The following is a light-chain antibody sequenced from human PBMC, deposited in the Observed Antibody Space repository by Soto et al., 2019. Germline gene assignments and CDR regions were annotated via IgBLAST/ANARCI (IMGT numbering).Light chain of an antibody. CDR2: KAS. CDR3: QQYSSYPWT. Sequence: DIQMTQSPSTLSASVGDRVTITCRASQIISNWLAWYQQKPGKAPKLLIYKASSLESGVPSRFSGSGSGTEFTLTISSLQPDDFATYYCQQYSSYPWTFGQGTKVEIK. CDR1: QIISNW. J-gene: IGKJ1*01. V-gene: IGKV1-5*03.